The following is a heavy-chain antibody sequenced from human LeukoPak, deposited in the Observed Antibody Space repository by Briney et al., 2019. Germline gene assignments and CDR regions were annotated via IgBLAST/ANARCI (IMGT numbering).Heavy chain of an antibody. Sequence: SETLSLTCTVSGGSINGGNYYWTWLRQPAGKGLEWIGRISPSGSTNHNPSLTSRVTISVDTSKNQFSLKLSSVTAADTAVYYCARDWGVSARPGYMDVWGKGTTVTVSS. D-gene: IGHD6-6*01. CDR3: ARDWGVSARPGYMDV. V-gene: IGHV4-61*02. CDR2: ISPSGST. CDR1: GGSINGGNYY. J-gene: IGHJ6*03.